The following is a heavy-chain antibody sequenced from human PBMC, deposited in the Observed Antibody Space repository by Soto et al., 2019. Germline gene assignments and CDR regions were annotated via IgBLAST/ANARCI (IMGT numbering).Heavy chain of an antibody. CDR3: ARTQLDCRNTGCYEY. Sequence: GASVKVSCKASGYTFASYGISWVRQAPGQGLEWVAWISGYTGDTHYAQKLQDRVTLTTDTSTNIVYMELRSLGSDDTAVYYCARTQLDCRNTGCYEYWSEGTLVTVSS. CDR2: ISGYTGDT. D-gene: IGHD2-2*01. V-gene: IGHV1-18*01. CDR1: GYTFASYG. J-gene: IGHJ4*02.